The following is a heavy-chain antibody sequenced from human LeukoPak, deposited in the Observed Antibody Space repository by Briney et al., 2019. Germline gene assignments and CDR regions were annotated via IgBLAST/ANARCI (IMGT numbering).Heavy chain of an antibody. Sequence: PGGSLRLSCAASGFTFSGSAMHWVRQAPGKGLEWVSAISGSSGRTNYAASVKGRFTISRDNSKNTLYLQMNSLRAEDTAVYYCAKAYCGGDCTSPPSDYWGQGTLVTVSS. J-gene: IGHJ4*02. D-gene: IGHD2-21*02. CDR1: GFTFSGSA. CDR3: AKAYCGGDCTSPPSDY. V-gene: IGHV3-23*01. CDR2: ISGSSGRT.